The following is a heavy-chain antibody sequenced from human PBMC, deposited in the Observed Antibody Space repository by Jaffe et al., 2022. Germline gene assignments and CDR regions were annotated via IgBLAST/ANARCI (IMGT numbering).Heavy chain of an antibody. J-gene: IGHJ4*02. Sequence: QVQLQQWGAGLLKPSETLSLTCAVYGGSFSGYYWSWIRQPPGKGLEWIGEINHSGSTNYNPSLKSRVTISVDTSKNQFSLKLSSVTAADTAVYYCANTDYYDSSGSIGDYYYFDYWGQGTLVTVSS. CDR2: INHSGST. CDR3: ANTDYYDSSGSIGDYYYFDY. CDR1: GGSFSGYY. D-gene: IGHD3-22*01. V-gene: IGHV4-34*01.